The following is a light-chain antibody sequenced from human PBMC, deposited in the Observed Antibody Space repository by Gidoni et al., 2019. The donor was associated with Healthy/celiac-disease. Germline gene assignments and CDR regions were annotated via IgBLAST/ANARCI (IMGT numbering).Light chain of an antibody. J-gene: IGLJ3*02. CDR2: DVS. CDR1: SMDVGGYNY. Sequence: QSALTQPASVSGSPGQSIPISCTGTSMDVGGYNYVSWYQQHPGKAPKLMIYDVSNRPSGVSNRFSGSKSGNTASLTISGLQAEDEADYYCSSYTSSSTWVFGGGTKLTVL. V-gene: IGLV2-14*01. CDR3: SSYTSSSTWV.